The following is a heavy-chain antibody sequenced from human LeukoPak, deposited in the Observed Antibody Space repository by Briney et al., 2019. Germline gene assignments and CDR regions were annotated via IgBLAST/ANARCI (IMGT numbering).Heavy chain of an antibody. Sequence: ASVKVSCKASRYTFTGYYIQWVRQAPGQGLEWMGWVNPNSGGTKYAQKVQGRVTMTRDTSISTAYVELSRLRSDDTAIYYCARVAVAGTFEYYFDYWGQGSLVIVSS. CDR1: RYTFTGYY. CDR3: ARVAVAGTFEYYFDY. D-gene: IGHD6-19*01. CDR2: VNPNSGGT. J-gene: IGHJ4*02. V-gene: IGHV1-2*02.